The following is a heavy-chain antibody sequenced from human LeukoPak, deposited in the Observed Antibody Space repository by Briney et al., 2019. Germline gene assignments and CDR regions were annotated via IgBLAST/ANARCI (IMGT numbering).Heavy chain of an antibody. J-gene: IGHJ6*02. Sequence: GASVKVSCKASGGTFSSYAISWVRQAPGQGLEWMGRIIPILGIANYAQKFQGRVTITADKSTSTAYMELSSLRSEDTAVYYCARDLDYYDSSGYYAYYGMDVWGQGTTVTVSS. CDR2: IIPILGIA. CDR1: GGTFSSYA. D-gene: IGHD3-22*01. V-gene: IGHV1-69*04. CDR3: ARDLDYYDSSGYYAYYGMDV.